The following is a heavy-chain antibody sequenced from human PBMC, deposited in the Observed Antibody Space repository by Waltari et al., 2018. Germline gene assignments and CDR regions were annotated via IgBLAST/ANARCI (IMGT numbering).Heavy chain of an antibody. Sequence: EVQLVESGGGLVQPGGSLRLSCATSGFTFSSYSMNWVRQAPGKGLEWVSYISSSSSTIYYADSVKGRFTISRDNAKNSLYLQMNSLRAEDTAVYYCARDNAVRIAVPVWGQGTLVTVSS. CDR2: ISSSSSTI. D-gene: IGHD6-19*01. J-gene: IGHJ4*02. V-gene: IGHV3-48*04. CDR3: ARDNAVRIAVPV. CDR1: GFTFSSYS.